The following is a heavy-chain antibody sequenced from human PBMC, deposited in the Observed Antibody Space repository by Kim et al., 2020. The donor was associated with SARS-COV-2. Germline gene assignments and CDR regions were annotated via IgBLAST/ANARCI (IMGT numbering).Heavy chain of an antibody. CDR2: IYHSGDT. V-gene: IGHV4-4*02. CDR1: GGSITSSYW. CDR3: ARSSAYTLNCFDP. J-gene: IGHJ5*02. Sequence: SETLSLTCAVSGGSITSSYWWTWVRPPPGKGLEWIGEIYHSGDTNYNPSLKSRVSISVDKSKNQFSLRLSSVTAADTAVYYCARSSAYTLNCFDPWGQGT. D-gene: IGHD5-12*01.